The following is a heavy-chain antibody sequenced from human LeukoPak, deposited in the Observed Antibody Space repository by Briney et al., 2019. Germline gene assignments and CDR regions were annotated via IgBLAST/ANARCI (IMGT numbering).Heavy chain of an antibody. D-gene: IGHD6-13*01. J-gene: IGHJ3*02. CDR1: GFTFSSYS. CDR3: ARGGYSSSWYNPGAFDI. CDR2: ISSSSSI. V-gene: IGHV3-48*04. Sequence: GGSLRLSCAASGFTFSSYSMNWVRQAPGKGLEWVSYISSSSSIYYADSVKGRFTISRDNAKNSLYLQMNSLRAEDTAVYYCARGGYSSSWYNPGAFDIWGQGTMVTVSS.